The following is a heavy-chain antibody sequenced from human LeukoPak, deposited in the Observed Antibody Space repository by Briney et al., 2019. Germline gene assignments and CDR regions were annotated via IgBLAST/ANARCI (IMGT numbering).Heavy chain of an antibody. CDR1: GGSISRGDNY. Sequence: PSQTLSLTCTVSGGSISRGDNYWSWIRQHPGKGLECIGYIYYTGRTYYNPSFKSRVTISIDTSRSQFSLRLSSVTAADTAVYYCARDRSGSSSLNAFDIWGQGTMVTVSS. D-gene: IGHD3-10*01. CDR3: ARDRSGSSSLNAFDI. V-gene: IGHV4-31*03. CDR2: IYYTGRT. J-gene: IGHJ3*02.